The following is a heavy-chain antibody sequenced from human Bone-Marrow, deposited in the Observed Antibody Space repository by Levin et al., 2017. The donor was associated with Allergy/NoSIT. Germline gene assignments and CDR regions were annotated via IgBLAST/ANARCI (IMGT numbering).Heavy chain of an antibody. CDR2: ISWSGNTT. V-gene: IGHV3-9*01. CDR3: AKAKTNSGFVVGFDS. D-gene: IGHD3-22*01. Sequence: GGSLRLSCAVSGFTFDDYAMHWVRQAPGKGLEWVSGISWSGNTTGYADSVKGRFTVSRDNTRNSLHLQMNSLRADDTAFYYCAKAKTNSGFVVGFDSWGQGTLVTVSS. J-gene: IGHJ5*01. CDR1: GFTFDDYA.